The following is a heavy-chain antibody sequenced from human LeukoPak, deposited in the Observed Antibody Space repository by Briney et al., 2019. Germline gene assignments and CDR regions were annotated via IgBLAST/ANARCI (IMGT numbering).Heavy chain of an antibody. CDR3: ARGMTTVTTYFDY. D-gene: IGHD4-17*01. J-gene: IGHJ4*02. V-gene: IGHV3-23*01. Sequence: GGSLRLSCAASGFTFSSYAMNWVRQAPGKGLAWVSGINNSGGSTYYADSVKGRFTISRDNSKNTLYLQMNSLRAEDTAVYYCARGMTTVTTYFDYWGQGTLVTVSS. CDR2: INNSGGST. CDR1: GFTFSSYA.